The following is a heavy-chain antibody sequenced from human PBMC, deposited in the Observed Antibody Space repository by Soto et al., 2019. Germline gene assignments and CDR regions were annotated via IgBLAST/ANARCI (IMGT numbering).Heavy chain of an antibody. CDR3: AREKSSGYYYDY. V-gene: IGHV1-8*01. Sequence: QVQLVQSGAEVKKPGASVKVSCKASGYTFTSYDINWVRQATGQGLEWMGWMNPKSGNTAYAQKFQGRVTMTRNTSINTAYMELTSLRSEHTAVYYCAREKSSGYYYDYWGQGTPVTVSS. J-gene: IGHJ4*02. D-gene: IGHD3-3*01. CDR2: MNPKSGNT. CDR1: GYTFTSYD.